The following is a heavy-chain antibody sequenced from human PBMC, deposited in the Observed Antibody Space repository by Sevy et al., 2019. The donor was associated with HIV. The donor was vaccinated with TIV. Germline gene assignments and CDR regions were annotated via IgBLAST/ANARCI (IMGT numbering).Heavy chain of an antibody. CDR3: VRDRIAAAGGHFDY. V-gene: IGHV4-61*08. CDR2: VSYIGST. Sequence: SETLSLTCAVSGGSVSSGDYYWSWIRQPPGKGLEWIGYVSYIGSTNYSPSLKSRLTISVDTSRNQFSLKLNSVTAADTAVYYCVRDRIAAAGGHFDYWGQGILVTVSS. J-gene: IGHJ4*02. CDR1: GGSVSSGDYY. D-gene: IGHD6-13*01.